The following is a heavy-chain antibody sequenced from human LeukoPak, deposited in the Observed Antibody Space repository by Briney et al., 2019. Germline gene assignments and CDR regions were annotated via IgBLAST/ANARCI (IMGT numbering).Heavy chain of an antibody. J-gene: IGHJ4*02. Sequence: PSETLSLTCAVYGGSFSGYYWSWIRQPPGKGLEWIGEISHSGSTNYNPSLKSRLTISVDTSKNQFSLKLSSVTAADTAVYYCARLGLYSSLLVDYWGQGTLVTVSS. D-gene: IGHD6-13*01. CDR1: GGSFSGYY. CDR2: ISHSGST. V-gene: IGHV4-34*01. CDR3: ARLGLYSSLLVDY.